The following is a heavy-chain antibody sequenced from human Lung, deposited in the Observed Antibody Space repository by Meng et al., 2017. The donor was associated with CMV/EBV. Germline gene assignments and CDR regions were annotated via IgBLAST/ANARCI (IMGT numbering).Heavy chain of an antibody. CDR2: ISGSGGST. CDR1: GFTLSSYA. J-gene: IGHJ4*02. Sequence: GGSLRLSCAASGFTLSSYAMSWVRQAPGKGLEWVSAISGSGGSTYYADSVKGRFTISRDNSKNTLYLQMNSLRAEDTAVYYCAKDKYGGYCSSTSCYVIFDYXGQGXLVTVSS. D-gene: IGHD2-2*01. V-gene: IGHV3-23*01. CDR3: AKDKYGGYCSSTSCYVIFDY.